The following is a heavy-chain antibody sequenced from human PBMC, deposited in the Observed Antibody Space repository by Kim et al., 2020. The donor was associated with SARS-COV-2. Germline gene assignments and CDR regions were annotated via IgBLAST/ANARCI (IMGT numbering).Heavy chain of an antibody. CDR3: ARDLEGESGYYMGYYYGMDV. V-gene: IGHV1-69*13. CDR1: GGTFSSYA. D-gene: IGHD3-3*01. Sequence: SVKVSCKASGGTFSSYAISWVRQAPGQGLEWMGGIIPIFGTANYAQKFQGRVTITADESTSTAYMELSSLRSEDTAVYYCARDLEGESGYYMGYYYGMDVWGQGTTVTVSS. J-gene: IGHJ6*02. CDR2: IIPIFGTA.